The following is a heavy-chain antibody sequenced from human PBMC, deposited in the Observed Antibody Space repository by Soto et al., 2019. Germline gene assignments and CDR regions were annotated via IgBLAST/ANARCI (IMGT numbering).Heavy chain of an antibody. Sequence: EVQLVESGGGLVQPGGSLRLSCAASGFTFSTYSMNWVRQAPGKGLEWISFISASGDAIYYADSVRGRFTISRDNAESSLYLQVNSLRDEDRAVYYCARLYSTSSGNRWFDPWGQGTLVTVSS. CDR2: ISASGDAI. CDR3: ARLYSTSSGNRWFDP. J-gene: IGHJ5*02. D-gene: IGHD6-6*01. CDR1: GFTFSTYS. V-gene: IGHV3-48*02.